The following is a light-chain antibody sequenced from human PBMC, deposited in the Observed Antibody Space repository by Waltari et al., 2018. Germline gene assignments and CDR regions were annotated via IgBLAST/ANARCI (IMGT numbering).Light chain of an antibody. Sequence: DIVMTQSPDSPAVSLGERATINCKSSQSVLYSSNNKNYLAWYQQKPGQPPKLLIYLASTRESGVPDRFSGSGSGTDFTLTISSLQAEDVAVYYCQQYYSTPPWTFGQGTKVEIK. V-gene: IGKV4-1*01. CDR3: QQYYSTPPWT. CDR2: LAS. J-gene: IGKJ1*01. CDR1: QSVLYSSNNKNY.